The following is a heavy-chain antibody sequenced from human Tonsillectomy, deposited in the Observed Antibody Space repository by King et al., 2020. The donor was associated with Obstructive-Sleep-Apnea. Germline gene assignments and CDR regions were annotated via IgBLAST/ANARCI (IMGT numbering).Heavy chain of an antibody. Sequence: VQLVESGGGLVQPGRSLRLSCAASGFTFDDFAMHWVRQAPGKGLEWVSGINWNSGSVDYADSVKGRFTISRDNDKNSLFLQMDSLRPEDTAFYYCGKDIALHIVGATGVAHWGQGTLVTVSS. CDR1: GFTFDDFA. D-gene: IGHD1-26*01. CDR3: GKDIALHIVGATGVAH. CDR2: INWNSGSV. J-gene: IGHJ4*02. V-gene: IGHV3-9*01.